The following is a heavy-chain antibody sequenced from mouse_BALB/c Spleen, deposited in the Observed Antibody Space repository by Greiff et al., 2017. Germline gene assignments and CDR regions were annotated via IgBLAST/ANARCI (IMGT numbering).Heavy chain of an antibody. D-gene: IGHD3-1*01. CDR1: GFTFSSYA. CDR2: ISSGGSYT. V-gene: IGHV5-9-4*01. CDR3: ARESPRAMDY. Sequence: EVQLVESGGGLVKPGGSLKLSCAASGFTFSSYAMSWVRQSPEKRLEWVAEISSGGSYTYYPDTVTGRFTISRDNAKNTLYLEMSSLRSEDTAMYYCARESPRAMDYWGQGTSVTVSS. J-gene: IGHJ4*01.